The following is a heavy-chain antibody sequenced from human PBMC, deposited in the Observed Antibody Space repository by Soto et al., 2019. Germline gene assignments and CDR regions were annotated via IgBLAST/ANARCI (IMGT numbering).Heavy chain of an antibody. CDR3: ASPGREDSSGYDAFDI. CDR1: GFTFSSYA. Sequence: GGSLRLSCAASGFTFSSYAMSWVRQAPGKGLEWVSAISGSGGSTYCADSVKGRFSISRDNSKNTPYLQMNSLRAEDTAVYYCASPGREDSSGYDAFDIWGQGTMVTVSS. V-gene: IGHV3-23*01. CDR2: ISGSGGST. J-gene: IGHJ3*02. D-gene: IGHD3-22*01.